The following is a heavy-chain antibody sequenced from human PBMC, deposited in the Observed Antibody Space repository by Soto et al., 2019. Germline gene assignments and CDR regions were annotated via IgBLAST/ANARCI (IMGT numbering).Heavy chain of an antibody. Sequence: QLLLQEAGPRLVEPSETLSLTCTVSSGSISSTSYYWAWIRQPPGKGLEWIGAIYYDGTTYYTESIKSRVSISVDTSKNQFSLKLNSVTAADTAVYFCARQGRNTKIVLVKHYAADFWGQGTAVTVSS. D-gene: IGHD3-22*01. V-gene: IGHV4-39*01. J-gene: IGHJ6*02. CDR1: SGSISSTSYY. CDR3: ARQGRNTKIVLVKHYAADF. CDR2: IYYDGTT.